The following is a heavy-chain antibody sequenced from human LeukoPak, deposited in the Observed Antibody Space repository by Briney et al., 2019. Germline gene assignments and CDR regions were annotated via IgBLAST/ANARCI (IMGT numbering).Heavy chain of an antibody. CDR3: AKDTYYYDSSGIPYFDY. J-gene: IGHJ4*02. D-gene: IGHD3-22*01. CDR2: INWNGGST. V-gene: IGHV3-20*04. Sequence: GGSLRLSCAASGFTFDDYGMSWVRQVPGKGLEWVSGINWNGGSTGNADSVKGRFTISRDNAKNSLYLQMNSLRAEDTAVYYCAKDTYYYDSSGIPYFDYWGQGTLVTVSS. CDR1: GFTFDDYG.